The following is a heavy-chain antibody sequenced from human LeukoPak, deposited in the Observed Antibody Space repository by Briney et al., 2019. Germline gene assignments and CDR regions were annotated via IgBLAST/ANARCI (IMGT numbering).Heavy chain of an antibody. V-gene: IGHV1-2*02. CDR2: INPNSGGT. CDR1: GYTFTGYY. D-gene: IGHD3-9*01. J-gene: IGHJ5*02. CDR3: AREDDMGNWFDP. Sequence: ASVKVSCKASGYTFTGYYMHWVRQAPGQGLEWMGWINPNSGGTNYAQKFQGRVTMTRDTSISTAHMELSRLRSDDTAVYYCAREDDMGNWFDPWGQGTLVTVSS.